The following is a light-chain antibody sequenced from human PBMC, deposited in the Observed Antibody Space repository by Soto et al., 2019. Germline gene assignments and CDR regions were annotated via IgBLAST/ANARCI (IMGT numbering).Light chain of an antibody. J-gene: IGKJ1*01. CDR2: GAS. CDR3: QQYNNWPPWT. V-gene: IGKV3-15*01. CDR1: QSGASN. Sequence: EIVMTQSPASLSVSPGDGATLSCRASQSGASNVAWYQQKPGQGPRLLIHGASTRAAGVPARFSGSGSGTDFTLTISSLQSADFAVYYCQQYNNWPPWTFGQGTKVEIK.